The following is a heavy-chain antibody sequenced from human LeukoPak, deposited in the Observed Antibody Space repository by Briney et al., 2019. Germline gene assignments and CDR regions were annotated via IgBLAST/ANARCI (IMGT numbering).Heavy chain of an antibody. CDR2: IFTSGST. CDR1: GGSINNYY. V-gene: IGHV4-4*07. CDR3: ARAPVTVKDSFDI. D-gene: IGHD4-11*01. J-gene: IGHJ3*02. Sequence: PSETLSLTCAVSGGSINNYYWSWIRQPAGKGLEWIGRIFTSGSTNYNASLKSRVTMSVDTSKNQFSPKLRSMTAADTAVYYCARAPVTVKDSFDIWGQGTMVTVSS.